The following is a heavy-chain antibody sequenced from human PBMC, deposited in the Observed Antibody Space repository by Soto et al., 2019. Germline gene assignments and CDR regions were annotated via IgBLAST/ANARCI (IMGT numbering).Heavy chain of an antibody. D-gene: IGHD6-19*01. CDR3: AKDMGVIAVAGTCMDG. CDR2: IRWNSVTI. Sequence: EVLLVESGGGLVQPGRFLRLSCAASGFTFDDYAMYWVRQAPGKGLEWVSGIRWNSVTIGYADSVKGRFTIYRDNAPKSLYLQMNSLRPEDTALYDCAKDMGVIAVAGTCMDGWGQGTTVTVSS. CDR1: GFTFDDYA. J-gene: IGHJ6*02. V-gene: IGHV3-9*01.